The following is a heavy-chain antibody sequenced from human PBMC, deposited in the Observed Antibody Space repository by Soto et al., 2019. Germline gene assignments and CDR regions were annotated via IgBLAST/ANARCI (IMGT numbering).Heavy chain of an antibody. Sequence: QVQLVESGGGVVQPGRSLRLSCAASGFTFSSYGMHWVRQAPGKGLEWVAVIWYDGSNKYYADSVKGRFTISRDNSKNTLYLQMNSLRAEDTAVYYCARPYDFWSGYYRAPDWYFDLWGRGTLVTVSS. CDR2: IWYDGSNK. J-gene: IGHJ2*01. V-gene: IGHV3-33*01. CDR1: GFTFSSYG. CDR3: ARPYDFWSGYYRAPDWYFDL. D-gene: IGHD3-3*01.